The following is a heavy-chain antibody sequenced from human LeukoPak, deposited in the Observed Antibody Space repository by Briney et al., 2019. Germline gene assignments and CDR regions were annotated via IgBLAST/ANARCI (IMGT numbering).Heavy chain of an antibody. Sequence: GGSLRLSCTASGFTFSSYGMHWVRQAPGKGLEWVADTSPDGSVISYVDSVKGRFTISRDNAKRSLYLQMNSLRADDTAIYYCARDPLHGALDIWGPGTMVTVSS. CDR3: ARDPLHGALDI. V-gene: IGHV3-7*01. CDR2: TSPDGSVI. CDR1: GFTFSSYG. J-gene: IGHJ3*02.